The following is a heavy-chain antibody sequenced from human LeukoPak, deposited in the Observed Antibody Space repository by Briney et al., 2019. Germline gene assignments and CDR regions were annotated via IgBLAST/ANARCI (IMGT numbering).Heavy chain of an antibody. CDR2: INPSGGST. V-gene: IGHV1-46*01. Sequence: AASVKVSCKASGYTFTSYYMHWVRQAPGQGLEWMGIINPSGGSTSYAQKFQGRVTMTRDTSTSTVYMELSSLRSEDTAVYYCARRGLPRSGSGHDAFDIWGQGTMVTVSS. J-gene: IGHJ3*02. CDR3: ARRGLPRSGSGHDAFDI. D-gene: IGHD2-15*01. CDR1: GYTFTSYY.